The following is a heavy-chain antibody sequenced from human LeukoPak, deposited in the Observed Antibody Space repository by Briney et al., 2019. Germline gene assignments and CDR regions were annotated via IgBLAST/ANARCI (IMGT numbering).Heavy chain of an antibody. Sequence: GGSLRLSCAASGFTFSSYEMNWVRQAPGKGLEWVSYISSSGSTIYYAGSVKGRFTISRDNAKNSLYLQMNSLRAEDTAVYYCAREHSSGWYSPGFDYWGQGTLVTFAS. J-gene: IGHJ4*02. D-gene: IGHD6-19*01. CDR2: ISSSGSTI. V-gene: IGHV3-48*03. CDR1: GFTFSSYE. CDR3: AREHSSGWYSPGFDY.